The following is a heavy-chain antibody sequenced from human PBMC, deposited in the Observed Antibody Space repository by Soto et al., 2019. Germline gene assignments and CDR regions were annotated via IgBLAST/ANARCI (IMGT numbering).Heavy chain of an antibody. J-gene: IGHJ4*02. V-gene: IGHV3-23*01. D-gene: IGHD2-15*01. Sequence: GGSLRLSCAASGFTFSSYAMGWVRQAPGKGLEWVSAISGSGGSTYYADSVKGRFTISRDNSKNTLYLQMNSLRAEDTAVYYCAKAGPCSGGSCYHDYWGQGTLVTVSS. CDR1: GFTFSSYA. CDR2: ISGSGGST. CDR3: AKAGPCSGGSCYHDY.